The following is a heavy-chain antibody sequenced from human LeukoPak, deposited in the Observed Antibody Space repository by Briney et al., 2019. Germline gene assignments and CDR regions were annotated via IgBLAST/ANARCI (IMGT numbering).Heavy chain of an antibody. CDR1: GFTVSSNY. CDR2: IYSGGST. Sequence: GGSLRLSCAASGFTVSSNYMSWVRQAPGKGLGWVSVIYSGGSTYYADSVKGRFTISRDNSKNTLYLQMNSLRAEDTAVYYCARSYYDILTGYYPYDYWGQGTLVTVSS. CDR3: ARSYYDILTGYYPYDY. J-gene: IGHJ4*02. V-gene: IGHV3-66*01. D-gene: IGHD3-9*01.